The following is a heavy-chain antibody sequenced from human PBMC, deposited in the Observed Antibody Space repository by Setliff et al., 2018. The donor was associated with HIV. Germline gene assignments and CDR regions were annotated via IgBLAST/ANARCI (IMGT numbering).Heavy chain of an antibody. CDR2: ISAYNGHT. D-gene: IGHD1-26*01. V-gene: IGHV1-18*01. J-gene: IGHJ6*03. CDR1: GYSFSSYA. CDR3: ARAHSGSYYYYYMDV. Sequence: GASVKVSCKASGYSFSSYAISWVRQAPGQGLEWMGWISAYNGHTNYAQKFQDRVTMTTDTSTNTAYMELSSLGSDDTAVYYCARAHSGSYYYYYMDVWGKGTTVTVSS.